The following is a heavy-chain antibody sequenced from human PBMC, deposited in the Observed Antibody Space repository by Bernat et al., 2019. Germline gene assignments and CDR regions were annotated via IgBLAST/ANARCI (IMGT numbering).Heavy chain of an antibody. Sequence: QVQLVESGGGVVQPGRSLRLSCAASGFTFSSYGMHWVRQAPGKGLEWVAVIWYDGSNKDYAESVKGRVTISRDNSKNTLYLQMNSLRAEDTAVYYCARDGGYSYGTEFSDYWGQGTLVTVSS. J-gene: IGHJ4*02. CDR2: IWYDGSNK. D-gene: IGHD5-18*01. V-gene: IGHV3-33*01. CDR1: GFTFSSYG. CDR3: ARDGGYSYGTEFSDY.